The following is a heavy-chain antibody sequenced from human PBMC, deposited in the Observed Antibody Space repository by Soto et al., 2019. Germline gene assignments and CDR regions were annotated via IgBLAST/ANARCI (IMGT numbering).Heavy chain of an antibody. V-gene: IGHV4-39*01. CDR1: GGSISSSSYY. CDR2: IYYSGST. Sequence: PSLTCTVSGGSISSSSYYWGWIRQPPGKGLEWIGSIYYSGSTYYNPSLKSRVTISVDTSKNQFSLKLSSVTAADTAVYYCARRNRKDFWSGYPYYYGMDVWGQGTTVTVSS. CDR3: ARRNRKDFWSGYPYYYGMDV. J-gene: IGHJ6*02. D-gene: IGHD3-3*01.